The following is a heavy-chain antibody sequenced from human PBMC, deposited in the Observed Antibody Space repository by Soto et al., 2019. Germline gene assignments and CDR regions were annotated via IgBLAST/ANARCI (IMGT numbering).Heavy chain of an antibody. CDR3: AREKTRDIVVVVAAPAGDAFDI. CDR2: INPNSGGT. V-gene: IGHV1-2*02. Sequence: ASVKVSCKASGYTFTGYYMHWVRQAPGQGLEWMGWINPNSGGTNYAQKFQGRVTMTRDTSISTAYMELSRLRSDDTAVYYCAREKTRDIVVVVAAPAGDAFDIGGQGTMVTVSS. D-gene: IGHD2-15*01. J-gene: IGHJ3*02. CDR1: GYTFTGYY.